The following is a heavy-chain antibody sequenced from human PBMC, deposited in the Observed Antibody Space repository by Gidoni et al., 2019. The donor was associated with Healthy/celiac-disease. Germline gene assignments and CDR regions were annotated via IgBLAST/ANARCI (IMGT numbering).Heavy chain of an antibody. Sequence: QVQLVESGGGVVQPGRSLRLSCASSGFTFSSYGMHWVRQAPGKGLEWVAVTSYDGSNKYYADSVKGRFTISRDNSKNTLYLQMNSLRAEDTAVYYCAKDVDIVLVVAVTLDYWGQGTLVTVSS. V-gene: IGHV3-30*18. CDR2: TSYDGSNK. D-gene: IGHD2-15*01. CDR3: AKDVDIVLVVAVTLDY. CDR1: GFTFSSYG. J-gene: IGHJ4*02.